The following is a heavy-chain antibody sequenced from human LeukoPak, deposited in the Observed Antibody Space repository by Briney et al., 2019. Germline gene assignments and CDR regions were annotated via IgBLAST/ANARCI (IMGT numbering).Heavy chain of an antibody. J-gene: IGHJ4*02. V-gene: IGHV3-48*01. D-gene: IGHD1-26*01. CDR1: GFSFSSYS. Sequence: PGGSLRLSCAASGFSFSSYSMKWVRQAPGRGLEWVSYISSSSTIKYYADSVKGRFTVSRDNAKNSLYLQMNSLRAEDTAVYYCAGTDSGSYSRWFDYWGQGTLVTVSS. CDR3: AGTDSGSYSRWFDY. CDR2: ISSSSTIK.